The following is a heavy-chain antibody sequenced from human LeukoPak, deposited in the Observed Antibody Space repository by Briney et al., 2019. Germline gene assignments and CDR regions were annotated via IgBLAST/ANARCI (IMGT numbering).Heavy chain of an antibody. V-gene: IGHV3-74*01. CDR1: GFTFSSYW. J-gene: IGHJ4*02. CDR2: IASDGSST. D-gene: IGHD4-23*01. Sequence: GGSLRLSCAASGFTFSSYWMNWVRQAPGKGLVWVSRIASDGSSTTYADSVKGRFSISRDNAKNTLYLQMNSLRVEDTAVYCCARGRPHGNDYWGQGTLVTVSS. CDR3: ARGRPHGNDY.